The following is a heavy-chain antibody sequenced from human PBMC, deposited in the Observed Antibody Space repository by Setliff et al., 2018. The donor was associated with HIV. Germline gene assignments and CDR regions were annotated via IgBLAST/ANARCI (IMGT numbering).Heavy chain of an antibody. Sequence: PSETLSLTCSVSDYSVSSGYSWGWIRQPPGKGLEWIGSMYHRGTTYYNLSLKSRIILSIDTSKNQLSLKLNSVTAADTAIYYCAREGSNWGPIIWGHRTLVTVSS. J-gene: IGHJ4*01. D-gene: IGHD3-16*01. CDR2: MYHRGTT. CDR1: DYSVSSGYS. V-gene: IGHV4-38-2*02. CDR3: AREGSNWGPII.